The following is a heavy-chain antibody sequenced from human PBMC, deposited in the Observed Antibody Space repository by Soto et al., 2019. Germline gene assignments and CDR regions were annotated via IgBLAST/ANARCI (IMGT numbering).Heavy chain of an antibody. V-gene: IGHV3-23*01. D-gene: IGHD6-13*01. CDR2: ISGSGGST. Sequence: GGSLRLSCAASGFTFSSYAMSWVRQAPGKGLEWVSAISGSGGSTYYADSVKGRFTISRDNSKNTLYLQMNSLRAEDTAVYYCARAPGHSRDINWFDPWGQGTLVTVSS. CDR1: GFTFSSYA. CDR3: ARAPGHSRDINWFDP. J-gene: IGHJ5*02.